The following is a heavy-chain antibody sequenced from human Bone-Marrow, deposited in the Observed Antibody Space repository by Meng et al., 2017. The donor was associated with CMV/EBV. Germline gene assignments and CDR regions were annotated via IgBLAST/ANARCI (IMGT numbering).Heavy chain of an antibody. J-gene: IGHJ4*02. V-gene: IGHV1-46*01. CDR3: ARGESSGPDF. Sequence: QVQLVQSGAEVKRPGSSVKVSCKASGYTFTSYYIHCVRQAPGQGLVWMGIINPSGGSTGYAQRLQGRVTMTRDTSTSTVYMELTSLRSEDTAVYYCARGESSGPDFWGQGTLVTVSS. CDR1: GYTFTSYY. D-gene: IGHD3-22*01. CDR2: INPSGGST.